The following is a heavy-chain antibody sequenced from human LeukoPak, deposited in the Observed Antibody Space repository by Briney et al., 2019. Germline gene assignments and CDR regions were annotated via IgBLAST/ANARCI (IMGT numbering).Heavy chain of an antibody. CDR3: AKFTPRYGMDV. CDR2: ISWNSGSI. Sequence: PGRSLRLSCAASGFTFDDYAMHWVRQAPGKGLEWVSGISWNSGSIGYADSVKGRFTISRDNAKNSLYLQMNSLRAEDTALYYCAKFTPRYGMDVWGQGTTVTVSS. J-gene: IGHJ6*02. CDR1: GFTFDDYA. V-gene: IGHV3-9*01.